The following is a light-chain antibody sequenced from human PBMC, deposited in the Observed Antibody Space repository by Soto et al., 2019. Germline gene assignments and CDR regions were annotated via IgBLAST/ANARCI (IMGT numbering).Light chain of an antibody. CDR1: NIGSKS. CDR2: YDS. J-gene: IGLJ2*01. Sequence: SYELTQPPSVSVAPGKTASITCGGNNIGSKSVQWYQQKPGQAPVLVIYYDSDRPSGIPERVSGSNSGNTATLTISRVEAGDEADYYCQVWDSGSDHLVFGGGTKLTVL. V-gene: IGLV3-21*04. CDR3: QVWDSGSDHLV.